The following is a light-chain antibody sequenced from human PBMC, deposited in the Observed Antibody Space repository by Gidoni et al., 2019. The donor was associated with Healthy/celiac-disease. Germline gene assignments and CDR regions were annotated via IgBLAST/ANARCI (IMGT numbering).Light chain of an antibody. CDR3: QSYDSSLSGSVV. J-gene: IGLJ2*01. CDR2: GNS. V-gene: IGLV1-40*01. Sequence: QSVLTHPPSVSGAPGQSVTLSCTGISSNIGAGYDVHWSQQLPGTAPKLLIYGNSNRPSGVPDRFSGSKSGTSASLAITGLQAEDEADYYCQSYDSSLSGSVVFGGGTKLTVL. CDR1: SSNIGAGYD.